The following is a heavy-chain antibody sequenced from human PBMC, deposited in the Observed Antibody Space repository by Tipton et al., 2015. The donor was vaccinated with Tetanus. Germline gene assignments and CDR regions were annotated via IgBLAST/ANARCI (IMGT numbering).Heavy chain of an antibody. Sequence: QLVQSGAEVKKPGASVKVSCKASGYTFTGYYIYWVRQAPGQGLEWMGWIDPNSGGTVYAQKFQGRVPMTSDTSISTAYMELRSLRSDDTAVYYCARDRGDYIYYGMDVWGPGTTVTVS. V-gene: IGHV1-2*02. J-gene: IGHJ6*02. CDR1: GYTFTGYY. CDR2: IDPNSGGT. CDR3: ARDRGDYIYYGMDV. D-gene: IGHD3-22*01.